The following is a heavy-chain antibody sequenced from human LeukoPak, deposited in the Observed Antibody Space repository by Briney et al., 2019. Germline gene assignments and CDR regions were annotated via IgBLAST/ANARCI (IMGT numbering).Heavy chain of an antibody. CDR3: ARAALHCSGASCSTNWYFDL. V-gene: IGHV4-4*07. J-gene: IGHJ2*01. D-gene: IGHD2-2*02. CDR2: IYASGYT. Sequence: SETLSLTCTVSGDSISTYYWSWIRQPAGKGLEWIGRIYASGYTNYSPSLKSRVTMSVDTSKNQFSLKLSSATAADTAVYYCARAALHCSGASCSTNWYFDLWGRGTLLTVSS. CDR1: GDSISTYY.